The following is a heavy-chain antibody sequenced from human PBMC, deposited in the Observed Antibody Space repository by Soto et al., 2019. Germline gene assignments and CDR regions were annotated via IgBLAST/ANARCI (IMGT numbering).Heavy chain of an antibody. Sequence: ASVKVSCKASGYTFNRYYMHWVRQAPGPGLEWMGWISPHTGGTTYAQKFQGRVTMTRDTSVSTAFMELSRLGSDDTAVYYCARDPGGRTPYYFDYWGQGTLVTVSS. CDR2: ISPHTGGT. CDR1: GYTFNRYY. CDR3: ARDPGGRTPYYFDY. D-gene: IGHD3-16*01. V-gene: IGHV1-2*02. J-gene: IGHJ4*02.